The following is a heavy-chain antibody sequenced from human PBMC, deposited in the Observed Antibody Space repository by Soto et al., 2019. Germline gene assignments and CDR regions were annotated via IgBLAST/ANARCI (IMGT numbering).Heavy chain of an antibody. Sequence: SETLSLTCTVSGGSISSGDYYWNWIRQHPGKGLEWIGYIYHRGSTKYNPSLKNRVTISVDTSKNQFSLKLSSVTAADTVVYFCASGYSSGWLDYYYYMDVWGKGTTVTVSS. D-gene: IGHD6-19*01. J-gene: IGHJ6*03. CDR1: GGSISSGDYY. CDR2: IYHRGST. CDR3: ASGYSSGWLDYYYYMDV. V-gene: IGHV4-31*03.